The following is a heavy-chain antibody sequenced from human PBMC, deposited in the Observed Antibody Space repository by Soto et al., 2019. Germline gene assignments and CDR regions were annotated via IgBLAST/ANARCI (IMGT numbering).Heavy chain of an antibody. V-gene: IGHV3-23*01. D-gene: IGHD3-10*01. CDR3: AKALGGSGSYYNLYYFDY. CDR1: GFTFSSYA. J-gene: IGHJ4*02. Sequence: GESLKTSCAASGFTFSSYAMSWVRQAPGKGLEWVSAISGSGGSTYYADSVKGRFTISRDNSKNTLYLQMNSLRAEDTAVYYCAKALGGSGSYYNLYYFDYWGQGTLVTVSS. CDR2: ISGSGGST.